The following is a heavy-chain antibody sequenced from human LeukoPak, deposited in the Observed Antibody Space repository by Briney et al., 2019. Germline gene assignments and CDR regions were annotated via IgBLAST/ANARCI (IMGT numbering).Heavy chain of an antibody. D-gene: IGHD1-26*01. CDR2: INPNTGDI. CDR3: VRDCQWGADF. Sequence: ASVKVSCKASGYTFTGYYIHWVRQAPGRGLEWMGWINPNTGDINYAQKFQGRVTMTRDTSISTAYMELSRLRSDDTAVYYCVRDCQWGADFWGQGTLVTVSS. CDR1: GYTFTGYY. J-gene: IGHJ4*02. V-gene: IGHV1-2*02.